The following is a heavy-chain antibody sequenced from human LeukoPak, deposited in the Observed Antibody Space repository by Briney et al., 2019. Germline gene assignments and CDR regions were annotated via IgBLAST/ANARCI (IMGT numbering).Heavy chain of an antibody. CDR2: GHYSGST. CDR1: GASGYRSY. V-gene: IGHV4-59*02. CDR3: ASSSPAHDY. Sequence: PSKTLSLICTVSGASGYRSYWRCIRQPPWKGLEWIGYGHYSGSTSYNPSLKSRVTISVDTSKNQFSLRVYFVTAADTAVYYCASSSPAHDYWGQGTLVTVSS. D-gene: IGHD6-6*01. J-gene: IGHJ4*02.